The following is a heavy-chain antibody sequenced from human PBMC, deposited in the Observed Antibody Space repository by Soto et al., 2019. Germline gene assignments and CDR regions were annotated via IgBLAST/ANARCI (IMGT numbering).Heavy chain of an antibody. CDR2: IYTSGST. CDR1: GGSISSYY. J-gene: IGHJ4*02. Sequence: SETLSLTCTVSGGSISSYYWSWIRQPAGKGLEWIGRIYTSGSTNYNPSLKSRVTMSVDTSKNQFSLKLSSVTAADTAVYYCARVISSSWYVGEYYFDYWGQGTLVTVSS. D-gene: IGHD6-13*01. CDR3: ARVISSSWYVGEYYFDY. V-gene: IGHV4-4*07.